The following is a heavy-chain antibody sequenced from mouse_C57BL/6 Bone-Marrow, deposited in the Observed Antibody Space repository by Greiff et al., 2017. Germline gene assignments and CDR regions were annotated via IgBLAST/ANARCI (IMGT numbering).Heavy chain of an antibody. CDR2: IDPENGDT. CDR3: TTRLQDYYAMDY. CDR1: GFNIKDDY. D-gene: IGHD2-2*01. Sequence: EVKVVESGAELVRPGASVKLSCTASGFNIKDDYMHWVKQRPEQGLEWIGWIDPENGDTEYASKFQGKATITADTSSNTAYLQLSSLTSEDTAVYYCTTRLQDYYAMDYWGQGTSVTVSS. J-gene: IGHJ4*01. V-gene: IGHV14-4*01.